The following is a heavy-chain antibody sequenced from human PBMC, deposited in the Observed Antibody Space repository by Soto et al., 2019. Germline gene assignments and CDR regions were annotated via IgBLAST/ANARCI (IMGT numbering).Heavy chain of an antibody. CDR1: GGSISSYY. D-gene: IGHD4-17*01. CDR3: ARHPTVTEYYFDY. V-gene: IGHV4-59*08. Sequence: QVQLQESGPGLVKPSETLSLTCTVSGGSISSYYWSWIRQPPGKGLEWIGYIYYSGSTNYNPSLKRRVTXSXDXXKHQFSLKLSSVTAADTAVYYCARHPTVTEYYFDYWGQGTLVTVSS. J-gene: IGHJ4*02. CDR2: IYYSGST.